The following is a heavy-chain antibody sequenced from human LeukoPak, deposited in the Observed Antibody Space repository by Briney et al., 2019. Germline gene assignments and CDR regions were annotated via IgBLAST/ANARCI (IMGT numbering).Heavy chain of an antibody. J-gene: IGHJ4*02. CDR2: INAGNGNT. V-gene: IGHV1-3*01. CDR1: GYTFTSYA. CDR3: ARVDRPLLRRGYYFDY. D-gene: IGHD2-21*02. Sequence: ASVKVSCKASGYTFTSYAMHWVRQAPGQRLEWMGWINAGNGNTKYSQKFQGRVTITRDTSASTAYMELSSLRSEDTAVYYCARVDRPLLRRGYYFDYWGQGTLVTVSS.